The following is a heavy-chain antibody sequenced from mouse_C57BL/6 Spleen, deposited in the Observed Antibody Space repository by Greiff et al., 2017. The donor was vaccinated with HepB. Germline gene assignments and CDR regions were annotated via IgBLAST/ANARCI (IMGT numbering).Heavy chain of an antibody. Sequence: QVQLKQPGAELVKPGASVKVSCKASGYTFTSYWMHWVKQRPGQGLEWIGRIHPSDSDTNYNQKFKGKATLTVDKSSSTAYMQLSSLTSEDSAVYYCAISYYNPFFDYWGQGTTLTVSS. CDR2: IHPSDSDT. CDR1: GYTFTSYW. J-gene: IGHJ2*01. V-gene: IGHV1-74*01. D-gene: IGHD2-12*01. CDR3: AISYYNPFFDY.